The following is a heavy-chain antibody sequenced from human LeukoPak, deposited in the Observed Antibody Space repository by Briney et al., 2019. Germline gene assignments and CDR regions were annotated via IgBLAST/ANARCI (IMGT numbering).Heavy chain of an antibody. V-gene: IGHV4-39*01. D-gene: IGHD6-13*01. CDR2: IYYSGST. Sequence: SETLSLTCTVSGGSISSSSYYWGWIRQPPGKGLEWIGSIYYSGSTYYNPSLKSRVTISVDTSKNQFSLKLSSVTAADTAVYYCARMGSSWYASSYWYFDLWGRGTLVTVSS. CDR3: ARMGSSWYASSYWYFDL. CDR1: GGSISSSSYY. J-gene: IGHJ2*01.